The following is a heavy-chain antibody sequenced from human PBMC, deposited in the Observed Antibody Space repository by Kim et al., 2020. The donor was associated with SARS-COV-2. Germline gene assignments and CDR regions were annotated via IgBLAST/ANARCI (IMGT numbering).Heavy chain of an antibody. Sequence: GGSLRLSCAASGFTFSSYGMHWVRQAPGKGLEWVAVISYDGSNKYYADSVKGRFTISRDNSKNTLYLQMNSLRAEDTAVYYCARTRSHPYYGMDVWGQGTTVTVSS. CDR3: ARTRSHPYYGMDV. CDR1: GFTFSSYG. CDR2: ISYDGSNK. J-gene: IGHJ6*02. V-gene: IGHV3-30*03.